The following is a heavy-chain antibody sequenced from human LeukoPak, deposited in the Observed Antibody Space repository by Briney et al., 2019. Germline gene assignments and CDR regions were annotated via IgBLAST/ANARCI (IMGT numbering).Heavy chain of an antibody. CDR2: SSSSGSTI. D-gene: IGHD3/OR15-3a*01. CDR1: GFTLSDYY. CDR3: ARRRDFIDY. Sequence: GGALRLSCAASGFTLSDYYMSWIRQAPGKGLEWVSYSSSSGSTIYYADSAKGRFAISRDNAKNSLYLQMNSLRAEDTAVYYCARRRDFIDYWGQGTLVTVSS. V-gene: IGHV3-11*01. J-gene: IGHJ4*02.